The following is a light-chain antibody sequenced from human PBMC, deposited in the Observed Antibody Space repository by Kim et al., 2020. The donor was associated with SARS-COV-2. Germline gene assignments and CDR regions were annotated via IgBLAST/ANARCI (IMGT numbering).Light chain of an antibody. V-gene: IGLV2-14*03. Sequence: GQSITISCTGTSSDVGDYNYVSWYQQHPGKAPKLMIYDVSNRPSGVSSRFSGSKSGSTASLTISVLQAEDEADYFCVSYTTGTTVVFGGGTQLTVL. CDR2: DVS. CDR3: VSYTTGTTVV. J-gene: IGLJ2*01. CDR1: SSDVGDYNY.